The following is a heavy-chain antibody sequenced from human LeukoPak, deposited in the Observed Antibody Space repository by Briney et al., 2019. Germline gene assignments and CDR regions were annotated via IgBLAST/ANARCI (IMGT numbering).Heavy chain of an antibody. CDR1: GFTFSGYA. V-gene: IGHV3-23*01. J-gene: IGHJ3*02. Sequence: GGSLRLSCPASGFTFSGYAMSWVRQAPGMGLEWVSAISGSGGSTYYADFVKGRFTISRDNSKNTLSLQMNTLRAEDTAVYYCAKVKAVAGYDAFDIWGQGTMVTVSS. D-gene: IGHD6-19*01. CDR2: ISGSGGST. CDR3: AKVKAVAGYDAFDI.